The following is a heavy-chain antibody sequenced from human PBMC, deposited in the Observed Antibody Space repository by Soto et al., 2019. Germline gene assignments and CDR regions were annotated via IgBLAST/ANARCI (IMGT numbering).Heavy chain of an antibody. D-gene: IGHD3-3*01. V-gene: IGHV1-46*01. Sequence: ASVKVSCKASGYTFTSYYMHWVRQAPGQGLEWMGIINPSGGSTSYAQKFQGRVTMTRDTSTSTVYMEPSSLRSEDTAVYYCARDPFGYDFWSGYYAWFDPWGQGTLVTVSS. CDR1: GYTFTSYY. CDR3: ARDPFGYDFWSGYYAWFDP. J-gene: IGHJ5*02. CDR2: INPSGGST.